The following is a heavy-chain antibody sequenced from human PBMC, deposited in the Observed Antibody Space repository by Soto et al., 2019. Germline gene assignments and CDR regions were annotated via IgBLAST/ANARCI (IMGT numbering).Heavy chain of an antibody. Sequence: QVQLVESGGGVVRPGRSLRLSCAASGFTFSSYGMHWVRQAPGKGLEWVAVISYDGSNKYYADSVKGRFTISRDNSKNTLYLQMNSLRAEDTAVYYCAKDGGGDGGNSGLGYWGQGTLVTVSS. J-gene: IGHJ4*02. CDR2: ISYDGSNK. CDR1: GFTFSSYG. CDR3: AKDGGGDGGNSGLGY. D-gene: IGHD2-21*02. V-gene: IGHV3-30*18.